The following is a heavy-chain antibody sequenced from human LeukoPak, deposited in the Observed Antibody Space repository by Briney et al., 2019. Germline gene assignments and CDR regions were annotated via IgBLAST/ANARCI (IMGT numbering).Heavy chain of an antibody. J-gene: IGHJ4*02. CDR2: ISGSGGST. D-gene: IGHD4-17*01. CDR1: GFTFSSYA. V-gene: IGHV3-23*01. CDR3: AKDPADGDYVFDY. Sequence: GGSLRLSCAASGFTFSSYAMSWVRQAPGKGLEWVSAISGSGGSTYYADSVKGRFTISRDNSKNTPYLQMNSLRAEDTAVYYCAKDPADGDYVFDYWGQGTLVTVSS.